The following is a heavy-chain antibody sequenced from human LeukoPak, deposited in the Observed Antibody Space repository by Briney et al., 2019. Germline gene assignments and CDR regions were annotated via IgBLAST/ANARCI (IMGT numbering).Heavy chain of an antibody. CDR1: GYIFTGYY. CDR3: ARAYTYGPFDY. D-gene: IGHD5-18*01. V-gene: IGHV1-2*04. J-gene: IGHJ4*02. CDR2: INPSSGST. Sequence: ASVKVSCKASGYIFTGYYMHWVRQAPGQGLEWMGWINPSSGSTNYVQKFQGSVALTRDTSITTFFMDLSRLRSDDTAVYYCARAYTYGPFDYWGQGTLVTVSS.